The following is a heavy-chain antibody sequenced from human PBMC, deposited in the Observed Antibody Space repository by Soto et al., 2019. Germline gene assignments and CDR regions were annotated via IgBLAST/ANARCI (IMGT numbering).Heavy chain of an antibody. J-gene: IGHJ5*02. D-gene: IGHD6-19*01. CDR3: AREEAIAVAANWFDP. Sequence: PSETLSLTCAVYVGSVSGYYWSWIRQPPGKGLEWIGEINHTGSTNYNPSLKSRVTISVDTSKNQFSLKLSSVTAADTAVYYCAREEAIAVAANWFDPWGQGTLVTVSS. V-gene: IGHV4-34*01. CDR1: VGSVSGYY. CDR2: INHTGST.